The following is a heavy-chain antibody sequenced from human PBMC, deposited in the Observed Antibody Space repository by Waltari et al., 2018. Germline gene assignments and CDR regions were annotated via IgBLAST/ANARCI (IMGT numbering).Heavy chain of an antibody. CDR2: IYYSGST. Sequence: KESGPTLVKPTQTLTLTCTFSGFSLSTSGVGVGWIRQPPGKALEWIGYIYYSGSTNYNPSLKSRVTISVDTSKNQFSLKLSSVTAADTAVYYCAREERSAMVNYYYMDVWGKGTTVTVSS. V-gene: IGHV4-61*08. CDR1: GFSLSTSGVG. D-gene: IGHD5-18*01. CDR3: AREERSAMVNYYYMDV. J-gene: IGHJ6*03.